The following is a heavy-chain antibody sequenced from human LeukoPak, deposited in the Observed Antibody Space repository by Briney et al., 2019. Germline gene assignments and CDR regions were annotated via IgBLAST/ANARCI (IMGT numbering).Heavy chain of an antibody. CDR2: ISSSSSYI. V-gene: IGHV3-21*01. CDR1: GFTFSSYS. J-gene: IGHJ5*02. Sequence: GGSLRLSCAASGFTFSSYSMNWVRQAPGKGLEWVSSISSSSSYIYYADSVKGRFTISRDNAKNSLYLQMNSLRAEDTAVYYCAKDKLSNWFDPWAREPWSLSPQ. D-gene: IGHD5-18*01. CDR3: AKDKLSNWFDP.